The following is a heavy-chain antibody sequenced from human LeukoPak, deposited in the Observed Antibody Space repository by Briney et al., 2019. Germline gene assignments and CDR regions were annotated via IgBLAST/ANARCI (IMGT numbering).Heavy chain of an antibody. CDR1: GVTVSSNY. V-gene: IGHV3-66*02. J-gene: IGHJ4*02. Sequence: PGGSLRLSCAASGVTVSSNYMSWVRQAPGKGLEWVSVIYSGSSTYYVDSVKGRFTISRDNSRNTLYLQMNGLRVEDTAVYYCARYSKGVMPWGQGTLVTVSS. CDR2: IYSGSST. CDR3: ARYSKGVMP. D-gene: IGHD3-16*01.